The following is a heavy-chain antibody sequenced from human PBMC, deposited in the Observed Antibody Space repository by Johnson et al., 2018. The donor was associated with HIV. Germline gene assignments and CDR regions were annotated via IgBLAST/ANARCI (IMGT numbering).Heavy chain of an antibody. CDR2: IWYDGSNK. V-gene: IGHV3-33*01. Sequence: QVQLVESGGGVVQPGRSLRLSCAASGFTFSSYGMHWVRQAPGKGLEWVAVIWYDGSNKYYADSVKGRFTISRDNSKNTLYLQMNSLRAEDTAVYYCARACRDGYTCDVYDIWDQGTMLTVSS. J-gene: IGHJ3*02. CDR3: ARACRDGYTCDVYDI. D-gene: IGHD5-24*01. CDR1: GFTFSSYG.